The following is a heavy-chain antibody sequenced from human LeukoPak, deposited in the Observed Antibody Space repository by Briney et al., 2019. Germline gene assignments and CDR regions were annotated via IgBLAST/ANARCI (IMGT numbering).Heavy chain of an antibody. CDR1: GFTVSSNY. V-gene: IGHV3-66*01. CDR2: IYSGGST. J-gene: IGHJ4*02. Sequence: GGSLRLSCAASGFTVSSNYMSWVRQAPGKGLEWVSVIYSGGSTYYADSVKGRFTISRDNSKNTLYLQMNSLRAEDTAVYYCARDGPPYYYDSSGYPTPFDYWGQGTLVTVSS. D-gene: IGHD3-22*01. CDR3: ARDGPPYYYDSSGYPTPFDY.